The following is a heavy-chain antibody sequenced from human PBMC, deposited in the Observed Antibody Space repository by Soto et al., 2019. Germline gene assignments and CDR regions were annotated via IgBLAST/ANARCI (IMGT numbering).Heavy chain of an antibody. V-gene: IGHV5-10-1*01. Sequence: GESLKISCQASGYSFTTYWISWVRQMPGKGLEWMGRIDPSDSYTNYSPSFQGHVTISADKSISTAYLQWSSLKASDTAMYYCARTSMQSRGYSYGHGGMDVWGQGTTVTVSS. CDR1: GYSFTTYW. CDR2: IDPSDSYT. D-gene: IGHD5-18*01. J-gene: IGHJ6*02. CDR3: ARTSMQSRGYSYGHGGMDV.